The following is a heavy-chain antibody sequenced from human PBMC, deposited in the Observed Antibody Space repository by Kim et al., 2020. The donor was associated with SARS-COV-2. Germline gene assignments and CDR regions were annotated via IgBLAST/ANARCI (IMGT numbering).Heavy chain of an antibody. CDR3: ARGQVGITRILVAVVSSRPCFDC. V-gene: IGHV3-23*01. D-gene: IGHD2-15*01. CDR1: GFTLSNYA. CDR2: ISDSGGST. J-gene: IGHJ4*02. Sequence: GGSLRLSCAASGFTLSNYAMSWVRQAPGKGLEWVSSISDSGGSTNYADSVKGRFTISRDSSKNKLYLQMNSLRVEDTAVYYCARGQVGITRILVAVVSSRPCFDCGGQATLITAS.